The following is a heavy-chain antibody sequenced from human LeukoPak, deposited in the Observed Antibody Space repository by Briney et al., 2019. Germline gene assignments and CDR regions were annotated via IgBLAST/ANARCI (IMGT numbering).Heavy chain of an antibody. CDR3: ARGYYYGSGSYSPGAFDI. CDR2: IIPIYGTA. D-gene: IGHD3-10*01. CDR1: GGTFSSYA. V-gene: IGHV1-69*13. J-gene: IGHJ3*02. Sequence: SVKVSCKASGGTFSSYAISWVRQAPGQGLAWMGGIIPIYGTAHYAQKFQGRVTITADESTSTAYMELRSLRSEDTAVYYCARGYYYGSGSYSPGAFDIWGQGTMVTVSS.